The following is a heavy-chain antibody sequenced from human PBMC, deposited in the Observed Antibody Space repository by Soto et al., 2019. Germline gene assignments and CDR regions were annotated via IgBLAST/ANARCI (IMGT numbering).Heavy chain of an antibody. Sequence: ASETLSLTCTVSGDSIRASHDYWAWIRRPPGEGLEWIGSIYKSGSTYYNPSLKSPVTMSVYTSKTQISLKLSSVTAADTAVYYCARPGYYDDSGYWRSSFDLWGQGTLVTVSS. V-gene: IGHV4-39*01. CDR3: ARPGYYDDSGYWRSSFDL. J-gene: IGHJ3*01. CDR1: GDSIRASHDY. CDR2: IYKSGST. D-gene: IGHD3-22*01.